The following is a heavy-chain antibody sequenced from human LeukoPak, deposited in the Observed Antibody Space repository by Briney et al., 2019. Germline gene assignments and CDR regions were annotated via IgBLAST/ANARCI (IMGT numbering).Heavy chain of an antibody. CDR3: ARATTGEPYSWFDP. CDR1: GGXVSSSSYY. V-gene: IGHV4-61*01. J-gene: IGHJ5*02. D-gene: IGHD7-27*01. CDR2: IYYTGST. Sequence: PSETLSLTCTVSGGXVSSSSYYWSWIRQPPGKGLEWIGYIYYTGSTNYNPSLRSRVTISVDTSKNQFSLKLSSVTAADTAVYYCARATTGEPYSWFDPWGQGTLVTVSS.